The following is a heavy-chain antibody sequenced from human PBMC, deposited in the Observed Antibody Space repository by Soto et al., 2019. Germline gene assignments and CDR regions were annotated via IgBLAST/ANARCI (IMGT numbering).Heavy chain of an antibody. CDR3: ARDRRGGTRPHYYDSSGYYNPFDR. J-gene: IGHJ4*02. Sequence: SETLSLTCTVSGGSISFYYWSWIRQPAGKGLEWIGRVYSSGNTNYNSSLKSRLTMSVDTSNNQFALKLRSVTAADTAMYYCARDRRGGTRPHYYDSSGYYNPFDRWGQGTLVTVSS. V-gene: IGHV4-4*07. CDR2: VYSSGNT. CDR1: GGSISFYY. D-gene: IGHD3-22*01.